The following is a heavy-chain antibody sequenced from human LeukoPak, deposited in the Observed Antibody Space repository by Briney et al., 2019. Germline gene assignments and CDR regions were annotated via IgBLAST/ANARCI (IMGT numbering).Heavy chain of an antibody. CDR2: INPNSGNT. CDR3: ARVEGYDSSGYYYGY. CDR1: GYTFTSYD. J-gene: IGHJ4*02. V-gene: IGHV1-8*02. Sequence: ASVKVSCKASGYTFTSYDINWVRQATGQGLEWMGWINPNSGNTGYAQKFQGRVTMTRDTSTSTVYMEMSSLKSEDTAVYYCARVEGYDSSGYYYGYWGQGTLVTVSS. D-gene: IGHD3-22*01.